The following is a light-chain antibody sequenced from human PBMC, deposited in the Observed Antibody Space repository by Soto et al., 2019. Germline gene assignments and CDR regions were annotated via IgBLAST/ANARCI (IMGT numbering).Light chain of an antibody. J-gene: IGKJ4*01. CDR1: QSVGSY. Sequence: EIVLTQSPATLSLSPGDRATLSCRASQSVGSYLGWYQQRPGQAPRLLIYDASNRATGIPARFSGSGSGTDFTLTISSLEPEDCAVSYCQQRSDWPSTFGGGTKVEIK. CDR2: DAS. CDR3: QQRSDWPST. V-gene: IGKV3-11*01.